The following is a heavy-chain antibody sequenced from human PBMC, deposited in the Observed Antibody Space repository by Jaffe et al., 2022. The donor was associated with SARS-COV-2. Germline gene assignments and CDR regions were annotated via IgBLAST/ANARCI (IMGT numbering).Heavy chain of an antibody. Sequence: QVQLVESGGGVVQPGRSLRLSCAASGFTFSNYGMHWVRQAPGKGLEWVAVISYDGSNIYYADSVKGRFTISRDNSKNTLYLQMNSLRAEDTAVYYCAKDDGYYYYGMDVWGQGTTVTVSS. CDR3: AKDDGYYYYGMDV. CDR2: ISYDGSNI. V-gene: IGHV3-30*18. CDR1: GFTFSNYG. J-gene: IGHJ6*02.